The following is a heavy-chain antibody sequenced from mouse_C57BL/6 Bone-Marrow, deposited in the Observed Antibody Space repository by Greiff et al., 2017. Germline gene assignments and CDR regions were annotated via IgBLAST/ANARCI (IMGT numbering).Heavy chain of an antibody. V-gene: IGHV1-72*01. J-gene: IGHJ4*01. D-gene: IGHD3-2*02. CDR1: GYTFTSYW. CDR2: IDPNSGGT. Sequence: VQLQQPGAELVKPGASVKLSCKASGYTFTSYWMHWVKQRPGRGLEWIGRIDPNSGGTNYNEKFKSKATLTVDKHSSTAYMQLSSLTSEDSAVYYCAGPPDSSGRGCYAVDYWGQGTSVTVSS. CDR3: AGPPDSSGRGCYAVDY.